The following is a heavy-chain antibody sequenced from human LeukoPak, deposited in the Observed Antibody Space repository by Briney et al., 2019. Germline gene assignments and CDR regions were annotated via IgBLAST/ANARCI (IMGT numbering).Heavy chain of an antibody. V-gene: IGHV3-43*01. CDR3: AKEAEGSFGEYRYYFDY. CDR1: GFTFDDYT. Sequence: PGGSLRLSCAASGFTFDDYTMHWVRQAPGKGLEWVSLISWDGGSTYYADSVKGRFTISRDNSKNSLYLQMNSLRTEDTALYYCAKEAEGSFGEYRYYFDYWGQGTLVTVSS. J-gene: IGHJ4*02. D-gene: IGHD3-10*01. CDR2: ISWDGGST.